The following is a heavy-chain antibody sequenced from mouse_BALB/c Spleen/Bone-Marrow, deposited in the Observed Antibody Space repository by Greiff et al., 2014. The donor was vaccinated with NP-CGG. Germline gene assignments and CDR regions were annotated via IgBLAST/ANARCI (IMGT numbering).Heavy chain of an antibody. CDR3: ATYYYGSSWGFAY. V-gene: IGHV14-3*02. Sequence: EVQLQQSGAELVKPGASVKLSYTASGFNIKDTYMHWVKQRPEQGLEWIGRIDPANGNTKYGPKFQGKATITADTSSNTAYLQLSSLTSEDTAVYYCATYYYGSSWGFAYWGQGTLVTVSA. CDR2: IDPANGNT. CDR1: GFNIKDTY. J-gene: IGHJ3*01. D-gene: IGHD1-1*01.